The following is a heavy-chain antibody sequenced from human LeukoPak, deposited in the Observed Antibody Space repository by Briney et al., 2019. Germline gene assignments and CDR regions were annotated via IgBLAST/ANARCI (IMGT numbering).Heavy chain of an antibody. CDR2: ISYDGSNK. CDR3: AREDGGYFDY. Sequence: GRSLRLSCAASGFTFSSYAMHWVRQAPGKGLEWVAVISYDGSNKYYADSVKGRFTISRDNSKNTLYLQMHSLRAEDTAVYYCAREDGGYFDYWGQGTLVTVSS. V-gene: IGHV3-30-3*01. J-gene: IGHJ4*02. D-gene: IGHD2-15*01. CDR1: GFTFSSYA.